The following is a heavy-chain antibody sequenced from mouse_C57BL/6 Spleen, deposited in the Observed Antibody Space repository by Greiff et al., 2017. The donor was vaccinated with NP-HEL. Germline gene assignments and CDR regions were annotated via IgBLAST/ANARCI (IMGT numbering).Heavy chain of an antibody. CDR3: ARSERTGTAWFAY. Sequence: QVQLQQPGAELVRPGTSVKLSCKASGFTFTSYWMHWVKQSPGKGLEWIGVIDPSDGYTNYNQKFKGKATLTVDTSSSTAYMQLSSLTSEDSAVYYSARSERTGTAWFAYWGQGTLVTVSA. D-gene: IGHD4-1*01. CDR1: GFTFTSYW. J-gene: IGHJ3*01. V-gene: IGHV1-59*01. CDR2: IDPSDGYT.